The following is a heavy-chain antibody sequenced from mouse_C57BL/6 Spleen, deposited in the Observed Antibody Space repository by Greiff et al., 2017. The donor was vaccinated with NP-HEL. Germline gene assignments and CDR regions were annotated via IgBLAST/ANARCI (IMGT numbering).Heavy chain of an antibody. CDR2: ISYDGSN. CDR3: ASIYDGYYGSY. D-gene: IGHD2-3*01. CDR1: GCSITSGYY. V-gene: IGHV3-6*01. Sequence: VQLKQSGPGLVKPSQSLSLTCSVTGCSITSGYYWNWIRQFPGNKLEWMGYISYDGSNNYNPSLKNRISITRDTSKNQFFLKLNSVTTEDTATYYCASIYDGYYGSYWGQGTTLTVSS. J-gene: IGHJ2*01.